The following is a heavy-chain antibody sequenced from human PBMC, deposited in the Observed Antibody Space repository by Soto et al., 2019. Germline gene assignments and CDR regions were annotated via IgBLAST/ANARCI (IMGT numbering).Heavy chain of an antibody. CDR1: GFTFSSYS. J-gene: IGHJ4*02. CDR3: ARDVAVDC. Sequence: ESGGGLVQPGGSLRLSCAASGFTFSSYSMNWVRQAPGKGLEWVSYISSASSSYISSGSSTTYYADSVKGRFTISRDNAKNSLYLQMNSLRAEDTAVYYCARDVAVDCWGQGTLVTVSS. V-gene: IGHV3-48*01. CDR2: ISSGSSTT.